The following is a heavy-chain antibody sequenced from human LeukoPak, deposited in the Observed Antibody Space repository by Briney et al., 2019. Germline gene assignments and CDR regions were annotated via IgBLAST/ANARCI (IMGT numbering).Heavy chain of an antibody. V-gene: IGHV4-34*01. CDR2: INHSGST. D-gene: IGHD3-22*01. Sequence: SEILSLTCAVYGGSFSGYYWSWIRQPPGKGLEWIGEINHSGSTNYNPSLKSRVTISVDTSKNQFSLKLSSVTAADTAVYYCARGLCELAVVITPFDYWGQGTLVTVSS. CDR1: GGSFSGYY. CDR3: ARGLCELAVVITPFDY. J-gene: IGHJ4*02.